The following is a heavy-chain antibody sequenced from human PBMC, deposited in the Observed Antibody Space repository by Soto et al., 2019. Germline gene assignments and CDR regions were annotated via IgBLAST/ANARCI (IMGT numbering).Heavy chain of an antibody. CDR2: IYPGDSDT. D-gene: IGHD3-22*01. V-gene: IGHV5-51*01. Sequence: GESLKISCKGSGYSFTSYWIGWVRQMPGKGLEWMGIIYPGDSDTRYSPSFQGQVTISADKSISTAYLQWSSLKASDTAMYYCARAGGPYDSSGYYDADFDYWGQGTPVTVSS. CDR1: GYSFTSYW. CDR3: ARAGGPYDSSGYYDADFDY. J-gene: IGHJ4*02.